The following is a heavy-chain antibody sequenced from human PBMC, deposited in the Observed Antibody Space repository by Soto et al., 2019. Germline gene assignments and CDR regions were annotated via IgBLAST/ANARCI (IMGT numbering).Heavy chain of an antibody. CDR1: GFTFTSSA. Sequence: ASVKVSCKASGFTFTSSAVQWVRQARGQRIEWIGWIVVGSGNTNYAQKFQERVTITRDMSTSTAYMELSSLRSEDTAVYYCARDGGQHFRNDVCYIFDYWGQGTLVTVSS. V-gene: IGHV1-58*01. J-gene: IGHJ4*02. CDR2: IVVGSGNT. CDR3: ARDGGQHFRNDVCYIFDY. D-gene: IGHD3-16*02.